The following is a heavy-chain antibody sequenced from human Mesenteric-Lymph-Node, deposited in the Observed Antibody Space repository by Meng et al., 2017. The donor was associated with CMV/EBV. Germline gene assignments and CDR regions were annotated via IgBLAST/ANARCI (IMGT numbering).Heavy chain of an antibody. CDR2: ISTRGGP. J-gene: IGHJ4*02. Sequence: LSCAASGFTFSSYAMTWVRQAPGRGLEWVSAISTRGGPYYADSVKGRFIISRDDSKNTLYLQMNSLRAEDTAIYYCAKDAVGVAAPEYWGQGTLVTVSS. CDR3: AKDAVGVAAPEY. D-gene: IGHD2-15*01. V-gene: IGHV3-23*01. CDR1: GFTFSSYA.